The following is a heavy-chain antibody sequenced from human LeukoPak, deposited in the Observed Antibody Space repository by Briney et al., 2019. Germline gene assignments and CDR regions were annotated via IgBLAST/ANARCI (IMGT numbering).Heavy chain of an antibody. D-gene: IGHD3-22*01. J-gene: IGHJ4*02. CDR3: AKDLASENYYDSSGADY. CDR2: ISYDGSNK. V-gene: IGHV3-30*18. Sequence: GGSLRLSCAASGFTFSSYGMHWVRQAPGKGLEWVAVISYDGSNKYYADSVKGRFTISRDNSKNTLYLQMNSLRAEDTAVYYCAKDLASENYYDSSGADYWGQGTLVTVSS. CDR1: GFTFSSYG.